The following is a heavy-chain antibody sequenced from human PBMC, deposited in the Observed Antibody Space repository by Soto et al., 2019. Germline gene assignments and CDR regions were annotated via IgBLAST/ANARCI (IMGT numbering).Heavy chain of an antibody. D-gene: IGHD1-7*01. CDR3: ARQGTIRGDDY. CDR1: GYTFTSYD. Sequence: QVQLVQSGAEVKKPGASVRVSCKASGYTFTSYDINWVRQATGQGLEWMGWMNPKSGNTGHAQKLQGRVTMTRKTSISTAYMELSSLRSEDSAVYYCARQGTIRGDDYWGQGPLVTVSS. J-gene: IGHJ4*02. CDR2: MNPKSGNT. V-gene: IGHV1-8*01.